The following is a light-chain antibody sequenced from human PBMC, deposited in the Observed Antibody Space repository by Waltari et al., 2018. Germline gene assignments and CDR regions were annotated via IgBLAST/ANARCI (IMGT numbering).Light chain of an antibody. CDR1: QTVSRY. V-gene: IGKV1-39*01. CDR3: QQSDGIPFS. Sequence: DINMTQSPSSLSASVGDTVTITCRASQTVSRYLNWYQQRPGEAPNLLIYTASNLQSGVPSRFSGSGSGTDFTLTINGLQYEEFATYYCQQSDGIPFSFGQGTKLEVK. J-gene: IGKJ2*03. CDR2: TAS.